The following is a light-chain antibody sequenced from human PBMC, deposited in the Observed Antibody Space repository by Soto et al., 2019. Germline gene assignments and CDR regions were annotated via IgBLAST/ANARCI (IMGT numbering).Light chain of an antibody. CDR2: EVT. CDR1: SSDIANYNL. Sequence: QSVLTQPASVSGSPGQSITISCTGTSSDIANYNLVSWYQQHPGKAPKLMIYEVTKRPSGVSNRFSGSKSGNTASLTISGPRAEDEAIYYSCSYAGSDTYVFATGTKVT. CDR3: CSYAGSDTYV. V-gene: IGLV2-23*02. J-gene: IGLJ1*01.